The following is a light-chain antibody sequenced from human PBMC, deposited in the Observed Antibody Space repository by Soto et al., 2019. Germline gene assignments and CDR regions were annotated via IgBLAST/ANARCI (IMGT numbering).Light chain of an antibody. V-gene: IGKV3-20*01. Sequence: EIVLTQSPGTLSLSPGERATLSCRASQSVSSTSLAWYQHKPGQAPRLLIYGASSRATGIPDRLSGSGSGTDFTLTISILEPEDFAVYFCQQYGSSPMTFGQGTRLEIK. J-gene: IGKJ5*01. CDR2: GAS. CDR1: QSVSSTS. CDR3: QQYGSSPMT.